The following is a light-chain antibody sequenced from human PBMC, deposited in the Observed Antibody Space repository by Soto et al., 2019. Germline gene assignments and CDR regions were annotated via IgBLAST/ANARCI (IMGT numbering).Light chain of an antibody. CDR2: DAS. CDR3: QQYNNWHTWT. CDR1: QRISRN. Sequence: EILMTQSPATLSVSPGESATLSWRASQRISRNLAWYQQKPGQAPRLLIYDASTRATAIPARLSGSGSETEFTLTISSLQPADSAVYYCQQYNNWHTWTFGHGTKVDIK. J-gene: IGKJ1*01. V-gene: IGKV3-15*01.